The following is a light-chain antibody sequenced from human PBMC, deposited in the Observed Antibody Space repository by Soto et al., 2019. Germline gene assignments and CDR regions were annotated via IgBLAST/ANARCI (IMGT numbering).Light chain of an antibody. J-gene: IGKJ5*01. CDR1: QSVRSSY. V-gene: IGKV3D-20*02. CDR2: AAS. CDR3: QQRSNWPPIT. Sequence: EIVLTQSPDTLSLSPGESATLSCSASQSVRSSYLAWYQQTPGQTPRLLIYAASSRATGIPDRFSGSGSGTDFTLTISSLEPEDFAVYYCQQRSNWPPITFGQGTRLEIK.